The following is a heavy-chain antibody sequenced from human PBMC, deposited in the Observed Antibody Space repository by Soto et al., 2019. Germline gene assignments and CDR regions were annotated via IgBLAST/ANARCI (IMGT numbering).Heavy chain of an antibody. CDR3: AKGVPGIAVAGTGYFQH. Sequence: GGSLRLSCAASGFTVSSNYMSWVRQAPGKGLEWVSTISENIAYTYYADSVKGRFSISRDNSKKTLYLQMNSLRAEDTAVYYCAKGVPGIAVAGTGYFQHWGQGTLVTVSS. V-gene: IGHV3-23*01. CDR2: ISENIAYT. D-gene: IGHD6-19*01. J-gene: IGHJ1*01. CDR1: GFTVSSNY.